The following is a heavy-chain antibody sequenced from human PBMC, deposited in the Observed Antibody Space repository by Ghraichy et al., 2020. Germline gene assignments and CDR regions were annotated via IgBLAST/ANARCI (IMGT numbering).Heavy chain of an antibody. D-gene: IGHD2-15*01. V-gene: IGHV2-5*02. J-gene: IGHJ3*02. CDR2: IYWDDDK. Sequence: SGPTLVKPTQTLTLTCTFSGFSLSTSGVGVGWIRQPPGKALEWLALIYWDDDKRYSPSLKSRLTITKDTSQNQVVLTMTNMDPVDTATYYCAHIEEEYCSGGSCYPDAFDIWGQGTMVTVSS. CDR1: GFSLSTSGVG. CDR3: AHIEEEYCSGGSCYPDAFDI.